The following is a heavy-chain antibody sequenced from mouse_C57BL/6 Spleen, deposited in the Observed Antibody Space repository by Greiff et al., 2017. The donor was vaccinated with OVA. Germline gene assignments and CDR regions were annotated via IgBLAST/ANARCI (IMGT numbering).Heavy chain of an antibody. D-gene: IGHD1-3*01. J-gene: IGHJ4*01. V-gene: IGHV1-81*01. CDR3: AGDYNSSMDY. CDR2: IYPRSGNT. CDR1: GYTFTSYG. Sequence: QVQLQQSGAELARPGASVKLSCKASGYTFTSYGISWVKQRTGQGLEWIGEIYPRSGNTYYNEKFKGKATLTADKSSSTAYMELRSLTSEAAAVYFCAGDYNSSMDYWGQGTSVTVSS.